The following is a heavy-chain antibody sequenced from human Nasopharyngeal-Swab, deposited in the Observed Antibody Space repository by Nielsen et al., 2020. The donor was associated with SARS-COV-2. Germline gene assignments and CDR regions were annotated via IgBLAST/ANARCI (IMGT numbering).Heavy chain of an antibody. Sequence: VRQAPGKGLEWAAVISYDGSNKYYADSVKGRFTISRDNSKNTLYLQMNSLRAEDTAVYYCARIKYYYDSSGVFDYWGQGTLVTVSS. CDR3: ARIKYYYDSSGVFDY. J-gene: IGHJ4*02. V-gene: IGHV3-30-3*01. CDR2: ISYDGSNK. D-gene: IGHD3-22*01.